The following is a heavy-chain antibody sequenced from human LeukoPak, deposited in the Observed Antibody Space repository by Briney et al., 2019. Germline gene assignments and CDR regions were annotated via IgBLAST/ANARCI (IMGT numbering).Heavy chain of an antibody. CDR2: INHSGST. CDR3: ARVNGADDY. J-gene: IGHJ4*02. Sequence: SETLSLTCAVYGGSFSGYYWSWIRQPPGKGLEWIGEINHSGSTNYNPSLKSRVTISVDTSKNQFSLKLSSVTAADTAVCYCARVNGADDYWGQGTLVTVSS. CDR1: GGSFSGYY. V-gene: IGHV4-34*01. D-gene: IGHD1-26*01.